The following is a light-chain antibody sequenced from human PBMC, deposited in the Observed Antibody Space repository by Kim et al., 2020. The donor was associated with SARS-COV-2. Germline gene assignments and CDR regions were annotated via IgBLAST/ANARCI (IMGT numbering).Light chain of an antibody. CDR2: LEGNGIY. Sequence: QLVLTQSSSASASLGSSVKLTCTLSSGHSTYIIAWHQHQPGKAPRYLMKLEGNGIYNKGSGVPDRFSGSSSGADRYLTISDLQSEDEADYYCETWDSNTPVFGGGTQLTVL. J-gene: IGLJ3*02. CDR1: SGHSTYI. CDR3: ETWDSNTPV. V-gene: IGLV4-60*03.